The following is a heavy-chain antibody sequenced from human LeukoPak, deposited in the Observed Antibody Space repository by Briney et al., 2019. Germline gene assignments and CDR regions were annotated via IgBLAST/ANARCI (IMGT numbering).Heavy chain of an antibody. CDR1: GFTFSSYA. CDR3: ARDSSGYYYIATPVDY. CDR2: ISGSGGST. Sequence: GGSLGLSCAASGFTFSSYAMSWVRQAPGKGLEWVSAISGSGGSTYYADSVKGRFTISRDNAKNSLYLQMNSLRAEDTAVYYCARDSSGYYYIATPVDYWGQGTLVTVSS. J-gene: IGHJ4*02. D-gene: IGHD3-22*01. V-gene: IGHV3-23*01.